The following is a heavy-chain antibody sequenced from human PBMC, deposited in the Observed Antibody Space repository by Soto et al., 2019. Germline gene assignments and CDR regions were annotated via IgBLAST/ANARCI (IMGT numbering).Heavy chain of an antibody. J-gene: IGHJ4*02. D-gene: IGHD2-15*01. CDR2: TYYRSKWYN. V-gene: IGHV6-1*01. Sequence: QVQLQQSGPGLVKHSQTLSLTCAISGASVSSNSAAWNWIRQSPSRGLEWLGRTYYRSKWYNDYAVSVKSRITINPDTSKNHFSLQLNSVTPEDTAGYYCARVRYCSGGTCYIPFDSWGQGTLVSVSS. CDR1: GASVSSNSAA. CDR3: ARVRYCSGGTCYIPFDS.